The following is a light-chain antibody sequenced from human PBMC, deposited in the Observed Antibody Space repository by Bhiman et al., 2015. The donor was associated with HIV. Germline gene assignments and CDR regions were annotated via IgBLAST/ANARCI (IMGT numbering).Light chain of an antibody. V-gene: IGLV3-21*04. J-gene: IGLJ3*02. CDR1: NIESKS. Sequence: SYELTQPPSVSVAPGKTARITCGGNNIESKSVHWYQQKPGQAPVLVIYYDSDRPSGIPERFSGSNSGNTATLTISGVEAGDEADYYCQVCDIHIDHSVVFGGGTRLTVL. CDR2: YDS. CDR3: QVCDIHIDHSVV.